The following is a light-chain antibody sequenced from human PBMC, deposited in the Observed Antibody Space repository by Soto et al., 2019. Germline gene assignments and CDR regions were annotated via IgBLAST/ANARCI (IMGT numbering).Light chain of an antibody. J-gene: IGLJ3*02. V-gene: IGLV1-51*01. CDR1: ISNIGSKY. Sequence: QSVLTQPPSVSAAPGQKVTISCSGSISNIGSKYVSWYQQVPGTAPKLLIYDNDKRPSGIPDRFYGSKSGASATLGITGLQTGDEADYYCGTWDNSLGAVVIGGGTKVTVL. CDR2: DND. CDR3: GTWDNSLGAVV.